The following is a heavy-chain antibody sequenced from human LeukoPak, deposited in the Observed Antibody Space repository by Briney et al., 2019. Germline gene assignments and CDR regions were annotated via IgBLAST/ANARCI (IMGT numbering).Heavy chain of an antibody. J-gene: IGHJ6*03. V-gene: IGHV4-39*01. CDR2: IYYSGGT. CDR1: GGSISSSNYY. CDR3: ARQAKGYMDV. Sequence: PSETLSLTCTVSGGSISSSNYYWGWIRQPPGKGLEWIGSIYYSGGTYYNPSLKSRVTISVDTSRNQTSLKLSSVTAADTAVYYCARQAKGYMDVWGKGTTVTVSS.